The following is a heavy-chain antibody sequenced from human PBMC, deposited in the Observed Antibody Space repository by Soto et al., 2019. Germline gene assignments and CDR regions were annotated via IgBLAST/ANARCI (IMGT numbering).Heavy chain of an antibody. CDR2: IRSKAYGGTT. CDR3: TRDCPSGKDIVVEPAARSFDY. Sequence: SLRLSCTASGFTFGDYSMSWFRQPPGKGLEWVGFIRSKAYGGTTEYAASVKGRFTISRDDSKSIAYLQMNSLKTEDTAVYYCTRDCPSGKDIVVEPAARSFDYWGQGT. J-gene: IGHJ4*02. V-gene: IGHV3-49*03. D-gene: IGHD2-2*01. CDR1: GFTFGDYS.